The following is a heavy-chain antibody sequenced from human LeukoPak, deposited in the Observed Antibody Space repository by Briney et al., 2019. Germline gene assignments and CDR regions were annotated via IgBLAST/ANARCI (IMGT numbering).Heavy chain of an antibody. CDR3: ARGDRDLYCSSTSCYPVL. CDR2: ISSSSSYI. CDR1: GFTFSSYS. J-gene: IGHJ4*02. Sequence: GGSLRRYCAASGFTFSSYSMNWVRQAPGKGLEWVSSISSSSSYIYYADSVKGRFTISRDNAKNSLYLQMNSLRAEDTAVYYCARGDRDLYCSSTSCYPVLGGQGTLVTVSS. V-gene: IGHV3-21*01. D-gene: IGHD2-2*01.